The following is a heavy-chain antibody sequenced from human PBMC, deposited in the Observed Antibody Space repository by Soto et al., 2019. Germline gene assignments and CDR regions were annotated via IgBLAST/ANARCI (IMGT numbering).Heavy chain of an antibody. CDR2: IIPIFGTA. J-gene: IGHJ6*02. D-gene: IGHD6-6*01. CDR1: GGTFSSYA. V-gene: IGHV1-69*13. CDR3: ARGLIAARLYYGMDV. Sequence: SVKVSCKASGGTFSSYAISWVRQAPGQGLEWMGGIIPIFGTANYAQKFQGRVTITADESTSTAYMELSSLSSEDTAVYYCARGLIAARLYYGMDVWGQGTTVTVSS.